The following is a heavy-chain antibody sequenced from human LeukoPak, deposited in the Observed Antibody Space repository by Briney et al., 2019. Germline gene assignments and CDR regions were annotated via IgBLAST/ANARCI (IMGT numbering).Heavy chain of an antibody. J-gene: IGHJ6*04. Sequence: GGSLRLSCAASGFTFSSYTMNWVRQAPGKGLEWVSSMKSTNTDRYYADSVKGRFTISRDNAKHSLYLQMNSLRAEDTAVYYCAELGITMIGGVWGKGTTVTISS. CDR2: MKSTNTDR. V-gene: IGHV3-21*01. CDR3: AELGITMIGGV. D-gene: IGHD3-10*02. CDR1: GFTFSSYT.